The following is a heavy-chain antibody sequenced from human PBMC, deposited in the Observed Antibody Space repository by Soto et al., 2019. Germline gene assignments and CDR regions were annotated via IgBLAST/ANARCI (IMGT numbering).Heavy chain of an antibody. CDR1: GFTFSGAW. Sequence: GGSLRLSCAVSGFTFSGAWMTWVRQASGRGLEGVGRIERKIDGEARDYAAPVKGRFTSSRDDSRNTLYLQMNSLKTEDTAMYYSIIRTGVTENDDWGHGALVPVSS. CDR3: IIRTGVTENDD. D-gene: IGHD5-18*01. J-gene: IGHJ4*01. CDR2: IERKIDGEAR. V-gene: IGHV3-15*04.